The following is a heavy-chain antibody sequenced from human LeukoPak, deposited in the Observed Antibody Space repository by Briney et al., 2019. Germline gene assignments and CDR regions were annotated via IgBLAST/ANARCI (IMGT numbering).Heavy chain of an antibody. V-gene: IGHV3-64*04. J-gene: IGHJ3*02. CDR1: GFSFSRYA. CDR2: ISSNGGST. Sequence: PGGSLRLSCSGPGFSFSRYAMHWVRQAPGKGLEYVSAISSNGGSTYYADSLKGRFTISRDNSKNTLYLQMNSLRAEDTAAYYCASPISGQSFDIWGQGTMVTVSS. D-gene: IGHD6-19*01. CDR3: ASPISGQSFDI.